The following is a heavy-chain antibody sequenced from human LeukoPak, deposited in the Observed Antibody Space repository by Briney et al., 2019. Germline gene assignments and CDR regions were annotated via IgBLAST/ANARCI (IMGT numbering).Heavy chain of an antibody. J-gene: IGHJ4*02. CDR1: GFTFDDYA. D-gene: IGHD4-23*01. CDR2: ISWNSGSI. V-gene: IGHV3-9*01. Sequence: PGGSLRLSCAASGFTFDDYAMHWVRQAPGKGLEWVSGISWNSGSIGYADSVKGRFTISRDNAKNSLYLQMNSLRAEDTALYYCAKIDYGANDWGQGTLVTVSS. CDR3: AKIDYGAND.